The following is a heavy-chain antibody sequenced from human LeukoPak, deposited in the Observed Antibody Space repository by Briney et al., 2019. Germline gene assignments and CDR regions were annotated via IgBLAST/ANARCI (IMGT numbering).Heavy chain of an antibody. CDR2: MYSSGST. J-gene: IGHJ3*02. CDR1: GGSISYYY. Sequence: PSETLSLTCTVSGGSISYYYWNWIRQPAGKGLEWIGRMYSSGSTNYNPSLKSRVIMSVDTSKNQFSLKLRSVTAADTAVYYCAREGGRVKAIGTFDIWGQGTMVTVSS. D-gene: IGHD2-21*01. V-gene: IGHV4-4*07. CDR3: AREGGRVKAIGTFDI.